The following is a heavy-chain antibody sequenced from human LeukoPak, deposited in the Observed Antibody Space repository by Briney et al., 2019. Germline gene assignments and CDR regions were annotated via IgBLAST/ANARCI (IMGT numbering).Heavy chain of an antibody. CDR1: GFTVSDYY. D-gene: IGHD2-21*02. J-gene: IGHJ6*02. V-gene: IGHV3-11*01. CDR3: ARANCGGDCSDYYYYGMDV. Sequence: GGSLRLSCAASGFTVSDYYMSWIRQAPGKGLEWVSYISSSGSTIYYADSVKGRFTISRDNAKNSLYLQMNSLRAEDTAVYYCARANCGGDCSDYYYYGMDVWGQGTTVTVSS. CDR2: ISSSGSTI.